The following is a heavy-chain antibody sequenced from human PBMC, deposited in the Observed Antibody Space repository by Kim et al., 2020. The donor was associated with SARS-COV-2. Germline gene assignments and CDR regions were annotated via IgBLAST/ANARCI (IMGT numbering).Heavy chain of an antibody. Sequence: NPSLKSRVTISVDTSKNQFSLKLSSVTAADTAVYYCARTRDGYNSYYFDYWGQGTLVTVSS. J-gene: IGHJ4*02. CDR3: ARTRDGYNSYYFDY. V-gene: IGHV4-59*01. D-gene: IGHD5-12*01.